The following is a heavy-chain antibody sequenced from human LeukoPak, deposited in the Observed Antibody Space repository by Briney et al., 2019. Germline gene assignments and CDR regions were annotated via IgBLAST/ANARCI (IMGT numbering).Heavy chain of an antibody. V-gene: IGHV4-34*01. Sequence: PSETLSLTCAVYGGSCSGYYWSWIRQPPGKGLEWIGEINHSGSTNYNPSLKSRVTISVDTSKNQFSLKLSSVTAADTALYYCARGRTVTTLVYYYYYMDVWGKGTTVTVSS. CDR2: INHSGST. D-gene: IGHD4-11*01. J-gene: IGHJ6*03. CDR3: ARGRTVTTLVYYYYYMDV. CDR1: GGSCSGYY.